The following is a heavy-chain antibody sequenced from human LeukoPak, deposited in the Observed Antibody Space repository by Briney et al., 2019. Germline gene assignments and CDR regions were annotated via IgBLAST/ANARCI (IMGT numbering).Heavy chain of an antibody. V-gene: IGHV3-11*01. CDR3: ANGGKAVAGLDY. CDR2: ISSSGSTI. D-gene: IGHD6-19*01. CDR1: GFTFCDYY. J-gene: IGHJ4*02. Sequence: GGSLRLSCAASGFTFCDYYMSWIREAPGKGLEWVSYISSSGSTIYYADSVKGRFTISRDNAKNSLYLQMNSLRAEDTGVYYCANGGKAVAGLDYWGQGTLVTVSS.